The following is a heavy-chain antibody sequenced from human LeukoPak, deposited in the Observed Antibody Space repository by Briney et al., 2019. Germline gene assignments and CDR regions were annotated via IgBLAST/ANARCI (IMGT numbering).Heavy chain of an antibody. J-gene: IGHJ4*02. D-gene: IGHD2-15*01. CDR1: GFTFSSYA. V-gene: IGHV3-23*01. Sequence: GGSLRLSCADSGFTFSSYAMSWVRQAPGKGREWVSDISGSGGSTYYADSVKGRFTISRDNSKNTLYLQMNSLRAEDTAVYYCAKDEGYCSGGSCYYFDYWGQGTLVTVSS. CDR2: ISGSGGST. CDR3: AKDEGYCSGGSCYYFDY.